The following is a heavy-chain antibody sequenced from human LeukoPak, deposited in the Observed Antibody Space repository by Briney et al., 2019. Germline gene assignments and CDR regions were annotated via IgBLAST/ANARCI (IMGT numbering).Heavy chain of an antibody. D-gene: IGHD2-21*02. V-gene: IGHV3-53*01. CDR2: IYSGGNT. J-gene: IGHJ4*02. Sequence: GSLRLSCAASGFTVSNNYMSWVRQAPGKGLEWVSVIYSGGNTYYADSVKGRFSISRDTSKNTLYLQMNSLRAEDTAVYYCARGGAYCGGDCYAYWGQGTLVTVSS. CDR3: ARGGAYCGGDCYAY. CDR1: GFTVSNNY.